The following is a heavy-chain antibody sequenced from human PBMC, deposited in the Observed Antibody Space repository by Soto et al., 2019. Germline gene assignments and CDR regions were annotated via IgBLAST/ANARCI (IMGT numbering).Heavy chain of an antibody. J-gene: IGHJ4*02. Sequence: PGGSLRLSCAASGFTFSSYAMHWVRQAPGKGLEWVAVISYDGSNKYYADSVKGRFTISRDNSKNTLYLQMNSLRAEDTAVYYCAYSSTPFDYWGQGTLVTVSS. CDR3: AYSSTPFDY. V-gene: IGHV3-30-3*01. D-gene: IGHD6-13*01. CDR2: ISYDGSNK. CDR1: GFTFSSYA.